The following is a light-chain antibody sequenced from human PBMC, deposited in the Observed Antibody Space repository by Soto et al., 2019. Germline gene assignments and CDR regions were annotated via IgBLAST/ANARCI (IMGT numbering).Light chain of an antibody. CDR1: SSDVGGYNY. V-gene: IGLV2-14*01. J-gene: IGLJ1*01. Sequence: QSVLTQPASVSGSPGQSITISCTGTSSDVGGYNYVSWYQQHPGKAPKLMIYEVSNRPSGVSNRFSGSKSGNTASLTISGLQAEDEADYYCSSYTSSSTLYVSGNRTKVTVL. CDR3: SSYTSSSTLYV. CDR2: EVS.